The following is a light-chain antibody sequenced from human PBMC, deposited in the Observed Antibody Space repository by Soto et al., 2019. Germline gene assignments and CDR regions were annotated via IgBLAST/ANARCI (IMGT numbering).Light chain of an antibody. CDR3: QQYGCSVPLT. Sequence: EIVLTQSPGTLSLSPGERATLSCRASQSVSSNYLAWYQQKPGQAPRLLIYGASSRAAGTPDRFSGSGSGTDFTLTISRLEPEDFAVYYCQQYGCSVPLTFGGGTKVEIK. CDR2: GAS. V-gene: IGKV3-20*01. J-gene: IGKJ4*01. CDR1: QSVSSNY.